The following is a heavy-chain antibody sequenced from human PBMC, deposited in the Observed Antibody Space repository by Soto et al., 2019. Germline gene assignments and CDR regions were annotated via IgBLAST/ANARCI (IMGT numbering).Heavy chain of an antibody. Sequence: QVKLVQSGAEVRKPGSSVKVSCKASGGTLTISSHAISWVRQAPGQGLEWMGGIIAMFGTANYAQKFQGRVTITADESTSTAYLALSSLSSEETAVYYCGVPVLGSSRLRINGMDAWGQGPAVTVSS. D-gene: IGHD3-16*02. V-gene: IGHV1-69*01. J-gene: IGHJ6*02. CDR2: IIAMFGTA. CDR1: GGTLTISSHA. CDR3: GVPVLGSSRLRINGMDA.